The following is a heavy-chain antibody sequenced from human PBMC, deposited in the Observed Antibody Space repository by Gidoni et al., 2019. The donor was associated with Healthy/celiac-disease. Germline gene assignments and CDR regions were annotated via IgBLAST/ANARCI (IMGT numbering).Heavy chain of an antibody. CDR2: IRSKANSYAT. CDR1: GFTFRGSA. J-gene: IGHJ4*02. CDR3: TRLGYSGYDPYDY. V-gene: IGHV3-73*02. Sequence: EVQLVEFGGGLVQAGGVLELAGAAAGFTFRGSAMHWVRQASGKGLEWVGRIRSKANSYATAYDASVKGRFTISRDDSKNTAYLQMNSLKTEDTAVYYCTRLGYSGYDPYDYWGQGTLVTVSS. D-gene: IGHD5-12*01.